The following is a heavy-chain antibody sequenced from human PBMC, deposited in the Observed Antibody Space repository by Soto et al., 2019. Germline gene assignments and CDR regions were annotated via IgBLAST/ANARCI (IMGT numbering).Heavy chain of an antibody. J-gene: IGHJ5*02. CDR3: ARGYSSGSWFDP. Sequence: QVQLQESGPGLVKPSETLSLTCTVSGVSISDDYWSWIRQPPGKGLEWIGFVYNSGSTNYNPSLKTGVTMSIDTSKNQFALRLSSVTAADTAVYYCARGYSSGSWFDPWGQGTLVTVSS. D-gene: IGHD6-19*01. CDR2: VYNSGST. V-gene: IGHV4-59*01. CDR1: GVSISDDY.